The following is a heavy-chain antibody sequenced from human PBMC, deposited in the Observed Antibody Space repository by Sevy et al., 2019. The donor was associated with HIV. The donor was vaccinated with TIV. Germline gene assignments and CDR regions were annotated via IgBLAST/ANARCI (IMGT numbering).Heavy chain of an antibody. CDR1: GYTFTSYD. V-gene: IGHV1-8*01. J-gene: IGHJ4*02. D-gene: IGHD4-17*01. CDR2: MNPNSGNT. Sequence: ASVKVSCKASGYTFTSYDINWVRQATGQGLEWMGWMNPNSGNTGYAQKFQGRVIMTRNTSISTAYMELSSLRSEDTAVYYGARFGERWVIDYWGQGTLVTVSS. CDR3: ARFGERWVIDY.